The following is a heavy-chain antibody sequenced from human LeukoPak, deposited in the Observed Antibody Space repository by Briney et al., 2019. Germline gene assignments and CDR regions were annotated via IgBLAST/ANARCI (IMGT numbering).Heavy chain of an antibody. Sequence: ASVKVSCKASGYTFTSYGISWVRQAPGQGLEWMGWISAYNGNTNYAQKFQGRVTITRNTSISTAYMELSSLRSEDTAVYYCARGSSSWRRTYWFDPWGQGTLVTVSS. J-gene: IGHJ5*02. CDR1: GYTFTSYG. CDR2: ISAYNGNT. V-gene: IGHV1-18*01. CDR3: ARGSSSWRRTYWFDP. D-gene: IGHD6-13*01.